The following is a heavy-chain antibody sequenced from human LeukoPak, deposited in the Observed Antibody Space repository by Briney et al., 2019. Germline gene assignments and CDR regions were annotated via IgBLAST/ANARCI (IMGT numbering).Heavy chain of an antibody. CDR2: IYTSGST. CDR3: ARDQWGGTYIHDAFDI. V-gene: IGHV4-4*07. CDR1: GGSISSYY. J-gene: IGHJ3*02. Sequence: SETLSLTCTVSGGSISSYYWSWIRQPAGKGLEWIGRIYTSGSTNYNPSLKSRVTMSVDTSKNQFSLKLSSVTAADTAVYYCARDQWGGTYIHDAFDIWGQGTMVTVSS. D-gene: IGHD1-26*01.